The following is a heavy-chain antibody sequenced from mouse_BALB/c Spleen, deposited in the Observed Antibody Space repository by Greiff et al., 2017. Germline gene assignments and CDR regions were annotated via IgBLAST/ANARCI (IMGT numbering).Heavy chain of an antibody. D-gene: IGHD2-1*01. J-gene: IGHJ3*01. CDR1: GYAFSSYW. CDR3: ARSLYGNYRFAY. Sequence: QVQLKQSGAELVRPGSSVKISCKASGYAFSSYWMNWVKQRPGQGLEWIGQIYPGDGDTNYNGKFKGKATLTADKSSSTAYMQLSSLTSEDSAVYFCARSLYGNYRFAYWGQGTLVTVSA. V-gene: IGHV1-80*01. CDR2: IYPGDGDT.